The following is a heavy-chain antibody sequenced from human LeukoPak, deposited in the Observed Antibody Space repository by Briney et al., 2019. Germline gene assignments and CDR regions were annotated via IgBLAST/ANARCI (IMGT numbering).Heavy chain of an antibody. D-gene: IGHD1-7*01. CDR3: TKLNARDASDF. CDR1: GFTFSQDW. J-gene: IGHJ3*01. CDR2: IRNQLDGGTA. V-gene: IGHV3-15*01. Sequence: GGSLRLSCAASGFTFSQDWMSWVRKAPGKGLEWVGRIRNQLDGGTADYAAPVKGRITISRDDSTNILYLQMNSLKTEDTGLYYCTKLNARDASDFWGQGTMVTVSS.